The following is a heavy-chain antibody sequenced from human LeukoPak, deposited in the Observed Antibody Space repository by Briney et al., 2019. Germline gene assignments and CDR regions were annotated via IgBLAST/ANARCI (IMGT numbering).Heavy chain of an antibody. CDR3: ERVTMGFRYYFDY. CDR1: GKTFTGYY. J-gene: IGHJ4*02. D-gene: IGHD3-10*01. V-gene: IGHV1-2*02. Sequence: GASVKVSCKASGKTFTGYYMPGVRQAPGQGLEWMGWITPNGGSTNYAQKFQGRVSMTRDTSISTAYMELSRMRSDDTAVYYCERVTMGFRYYFDYWGQGTLVTVSS. CDR2: ITPNGGST.